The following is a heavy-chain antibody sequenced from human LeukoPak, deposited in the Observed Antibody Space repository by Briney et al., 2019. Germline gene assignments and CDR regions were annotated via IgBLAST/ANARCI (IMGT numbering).Heavy chain of an antibody. CDR1: GGSFSGYY. D-gene: IGHD2-21*01. CDR3: AKDLFLWYFDL. CDR2: INHSGST. Sequence: PSETLSLTCAVYGGSFSGYYWSWIRQPPGKGLEWIGEINHSGSTNYNPSLKSRVTISVDTSKNQFSLKLSSVTAADTAVYYCAKDLFLWYFDLWGRGTLVTVSP. V-gene: IGHV4-34*01. J-gene: IGHJ2*01.